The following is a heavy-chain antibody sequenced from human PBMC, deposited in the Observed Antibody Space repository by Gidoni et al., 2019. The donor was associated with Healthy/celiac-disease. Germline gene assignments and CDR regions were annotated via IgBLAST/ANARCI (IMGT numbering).Heavy chain of an antibody. D-gene: IGHD3-10*01. V-gene: IGHV4-39*01. J-gene: IGHJ6*02. CDR3: ARQTFNYYGSGLVDV. CDR2: IYYSGST. Sequence: QLQLQESGPGLVKPSETLSLTCTVSGGTISSSSYYWGWIRQPPGKGLEWIGSIYYSGSTYYNPSLKSRVTISVDTSKNQFSLKLSSVTAADTAVYYCARQTFNYYGSGLVDVWGQGTTVTVSS. CDR1: GGTISSSSYY.